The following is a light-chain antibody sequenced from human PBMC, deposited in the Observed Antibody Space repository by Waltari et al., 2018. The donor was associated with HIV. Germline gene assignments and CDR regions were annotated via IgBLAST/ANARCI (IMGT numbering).Light chain of an antibody. V-gene: IGKV3-20*01. CDR3: QQYTSPPAYT. CDR2: GAS. Sequence: GTLTCRASQYISDNYLAWYQQKPGQAPRVLIYGASSRTTGIPDRFSGSGSGTDFTLTISRLETEDFAVYFCQQYTSPPAYTFGQGTKLEMK. J-gene: IGKJ2*01. CDR1: QYISDNY.